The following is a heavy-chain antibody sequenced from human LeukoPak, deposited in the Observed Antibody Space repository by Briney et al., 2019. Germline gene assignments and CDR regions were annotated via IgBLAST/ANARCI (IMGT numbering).Heavy chain of an antibody. V-gene: IGHV1-2*02. D-gene: IGHD2-21*02. Sequence: ASVKVSCKASGYTFTGYYMHWVRQAPGQGLEWMGWINPNSGGTNYAQKFQGRVTMTRDTSISTAYMELSRLRSDDTAVYYCARDSIPRSIVVVTAILFQHWGQGTLVTVSS. CDR1: GYTFTGYY. CDR3: ARDSIPRSIVVVTAILFQH. J-gene: IGHJ1*01. CDR2: INPNSGGT.